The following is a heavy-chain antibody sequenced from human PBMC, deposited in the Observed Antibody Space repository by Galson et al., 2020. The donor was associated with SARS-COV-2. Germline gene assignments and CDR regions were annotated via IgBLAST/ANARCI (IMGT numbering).Heavy chain of an antibody. Sequence: ASETLSLTCTVSGGSIGSSSYYWAWIRQPPGQGLEWIGSIYYSGSTYYNPSLKSRVTISADTSKDQFSLKLSSVTAADTAVYYCASQPKAIEYNPSMAHAWDIYYYYGMDVWGQGTTVTVSS. V-gene: IGHV4-39*01. CDR1: GGSIGSSSYY. CDR3: ASQPKAIEYNPSMAHAWDIYYYYGMDV. D-gene: IGHD2-15*01. J-gene: IGHJ6*02. CDR2: IYYSGST.